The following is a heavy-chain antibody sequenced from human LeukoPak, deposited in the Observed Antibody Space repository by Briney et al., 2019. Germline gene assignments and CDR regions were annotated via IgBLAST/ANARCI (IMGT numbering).Heavy chain of an antibody. J-gene: IGHJ4*02. V-gene: IGHV4-34*01. D-gene: IGHD6-6*01. CDR1: GGSFSGYY. Sequence: SETLSLTCAVYGGSFSGYYWSWIRQPPGKGLEWIGEINHSGSTDHNPSLKSRVTISVDTSKNQFSLKLSSVTAADTAVYYCARVDPDSSSTLEVFDYWGQGTLVTVSS. CDR3: ARVDPDSSSTLEVFDY. CDR2: INHSGST.